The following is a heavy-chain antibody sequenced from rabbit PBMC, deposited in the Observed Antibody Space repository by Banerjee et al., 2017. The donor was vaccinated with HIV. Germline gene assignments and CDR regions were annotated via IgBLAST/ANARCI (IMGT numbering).Heavy chain of an antibody. CDR1: GFYFSTNYY. CDR2: IYTGSGDGT. CDR3: ARDSVGGDYGLTRLDL. D-gene: IGHD2-1*01. J-gene: IGHJ3*01. Sequence: QEQLVVSGGGLVQPEGSLTLTCTASGFYFSTNYYMCWVRQASGKGLEWIGCIYTGSGDGTHYATWANGRFTISKTSSTTVTLQMTSLTAADTATYFCARDSVGGDYGLTRLDLWGPGTLVTVS. V-gene: IGHV1S45*01.